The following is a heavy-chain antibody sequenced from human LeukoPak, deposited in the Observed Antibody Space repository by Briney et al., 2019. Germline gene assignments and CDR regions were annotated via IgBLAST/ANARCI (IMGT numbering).Heavy chain of an antibody. Sequence: VASVKVSCKASGYTYTSYYMHWVRQAPGQGLEWMGIINPSSGSTSYAQKFQGRVTMTRDMSTSTVYMELSSLRSEDTAVYYCARGYCSSTSCSTTPPSLNRFDPWGQGTLVTVSS. CDR1: GYTYTSYY. J-gene: IGHJ5*02. V-gene: IGHV1-46*01. CDR3: ARGYCSSTSCSTTPPSLNRFDP. CDR2: INPSSGST. D-gene: IGHD2-2*01.